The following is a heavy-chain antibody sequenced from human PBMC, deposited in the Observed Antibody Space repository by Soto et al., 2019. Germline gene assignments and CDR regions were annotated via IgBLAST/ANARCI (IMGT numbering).Heavy chain of an antibody. CDR3: ARDRQLYSYYWFDS. J-gene: IGHJ5*01. V-gene: IGHV1-69*13. D-gene: IGHD5-18*01. Sequence: SVKVYCPASGGTFSSYAISWVRQAPGQGLEWMGGIIPIFGTANYAQKFQGRVTITADESTSTAYMELSSLRSEDTAVYYCARDRQLYSYYWFDSWGQGTLVTVSS. CDR1: GGTFSSYA. CDR2: IIPIFGTA.